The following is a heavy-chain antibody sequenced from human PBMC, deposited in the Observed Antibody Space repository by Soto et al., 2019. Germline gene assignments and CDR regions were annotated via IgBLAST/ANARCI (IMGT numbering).Heavy chain of an antibody. J-gene: IGHJ5*02. CDR2: IFPIFGPA. Sequence: QVQLVQSGAEVKKPGSSVKFSCKPSGAPFRSYALTWGRKAPDQGLEWWGGIFPIFGPANHAQRFQGRVTITADESTSTAYMELSSLRSEDTAVYYCARDRGPSSGYYPYWFDPWGQGTLVTVSS. CDR3: ARDRGPSSGYYPYWFDP. CDR1: GAPFRSYA. D-gene: IGHD3-22*01. V-gene: IGHV1-69*12.